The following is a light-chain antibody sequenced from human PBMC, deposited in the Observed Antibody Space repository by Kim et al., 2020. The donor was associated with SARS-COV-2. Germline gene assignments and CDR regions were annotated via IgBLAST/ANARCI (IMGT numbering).Light chain of an antibody. V-gene: IGKV1-9*01. CDR2: AAS. CDR1: QGIRNY. J-gene: IGKJ3*01. Sequence: DIQLTQSPSFLSASVGDRVTITCRASQGIRNYLAWYQQKPGKAPKLLIYAASTLQSGVPSRFSGSASGAEFTLTITSLQPEDFATYYCQRLKSYRFTFGPGTKVDIK. CDR3: QRLKSYRFT.